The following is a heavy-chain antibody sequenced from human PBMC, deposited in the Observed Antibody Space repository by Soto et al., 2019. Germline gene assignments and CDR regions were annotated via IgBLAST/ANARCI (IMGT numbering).Heavy chain of an antibody. CDR1: GFTFSNYW. CDR3: ARDNWNTV. Sequence: GSLRLSCAASGFTFSNYWMHCVRQAPGKGLVWVSRVNGDGSSTFYADSVKGRFTISRDNAENTVFLQMDSLRAEDTAVYYCARDNWNTVWGQGTVVTVS. CDR2: VNGDGSST. V-gene: IGHV3-74*01. D-gene: IGHD1-20*01. J-gene: IGHJ3*01.